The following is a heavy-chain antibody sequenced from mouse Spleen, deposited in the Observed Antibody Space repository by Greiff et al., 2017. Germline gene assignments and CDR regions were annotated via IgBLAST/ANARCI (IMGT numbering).Heavy chain of an antibody. Sequence: QVQLQQSDAELVKPGASVKISCKVSGYTFTDHTIHWMKQRPEQGLEWIGYIYPREGSTKYNEKFKGKATLTADKSSSTAYMQLNGLTSEDSAVYFCATAYYYGSSYVSWFAYWGQGTLVTVSA. J-gene: IGHJ3*01. CDR2: IYPREGST. V-gene: IGHV1-78*01. D-gene: IGHD1-1*01. CDR3: ATAYYYGSSYVSWFAY. CDR1: GYTFTDHT.